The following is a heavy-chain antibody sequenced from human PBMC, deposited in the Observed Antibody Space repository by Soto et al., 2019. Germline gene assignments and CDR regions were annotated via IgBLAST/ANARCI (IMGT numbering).Heavy chain of an antibody. J-gene: IGHJ3*02. V-gene: IGHV3-53*02. CDR3: ARASRQLWSFDAFDI. CDR1: GFIVNTNY. Sequence: DVQLVETGGGLIQPGGSLRLSCAASGFIVNTNYMSWVRQAPGEGLEWVSLIDSDGRTYYADSVRGRFTISRDNSKNMVYLQVNSLRAEDTAVYYCARASRQLWSFDAFDIWGPGTLVTVSS. D-gene: IGHD5-18*01. CDR2: IDSDGRT.